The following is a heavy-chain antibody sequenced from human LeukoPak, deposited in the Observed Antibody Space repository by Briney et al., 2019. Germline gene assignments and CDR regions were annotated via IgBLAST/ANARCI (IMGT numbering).Heavy chain of an antibody. CDR2: ISAYNGNT. J-gene: IGHJ6*02. CDR1: GYTFTSYG. D-gene: IGHD3-22*01. Sequence: ASVKVSCKASGYTFTSYGISWVRQAPGQGPEWMGWISAYNGNTNYAQKLQGRVTMTTDTSTSTAYMELRSLRSDDTAVYYCAREYMWLSLYYYYGMDVWGQGTTVTVSS. CDR3: AREYMWLSLYYYYGMDV. V-gene: IGHV1-18*01.